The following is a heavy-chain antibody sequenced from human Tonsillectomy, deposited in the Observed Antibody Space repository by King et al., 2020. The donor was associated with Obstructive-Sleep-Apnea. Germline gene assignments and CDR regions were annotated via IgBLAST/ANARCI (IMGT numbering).Heavy chain of an antibody. CDR3: AXXXXXYXXSXXXXSXXXXAFDY. Sequence: VQLVESGGGLVKPGGCLRLSCAASGFTXSDYSMNWVRQAPGKGLEWVSSISTGSTYIHYAXSVKGRFTISRANAKNSLYLQMNSLRAEGTDVYYCAXXXXXYXXSXXXXSXXXXAFDYXXXGXLXTVSS. J-gene: IGHJ4*02. D-gene: IGHD2/OR15-2a*01. CDR1: GFTXSDYS. CDR2: ISTGSTYI. V-gene: IGHV3-21*01.